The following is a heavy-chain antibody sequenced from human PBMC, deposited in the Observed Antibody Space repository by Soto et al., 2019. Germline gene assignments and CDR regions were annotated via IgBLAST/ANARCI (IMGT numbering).Heavy chain of an antibody. CDR2: ISYDGSNK. CDR3: AKNGVLWFGEETGYFDY. J-gene: IGHJ4*02. D-gene: IGHD3-10*01. V-gene: IGHV3-30*18. Sequence: QVQLVESGGGVVQPGRSLRLSCAASGFTFSSYGMHWVRQAPGKGLEWVAVISYDGSNKYYADSVKGRFTISRDNSKNTLYLQMNSLRAEDTAVYYCAKNGVLWFGEETGYFDYWAQGTLVTVSS. CDR1: GFTFSSYG.